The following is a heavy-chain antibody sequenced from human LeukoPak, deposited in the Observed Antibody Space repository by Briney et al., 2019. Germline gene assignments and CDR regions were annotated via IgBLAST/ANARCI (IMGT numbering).Heavy chain of an antibody. CDR2: IYYSGST. D-gene: IGHD3-22*01. V-gene: IGHV4-59*08. Sequence: SETLSLTCTVSGGSISSYYWSWIRQPPGKGLEWIGYIYYSGSTNYNPSLKSRVTISVDTSKNQFSLKLSSVTAADTAVYYCAFYDSSVYRNAFDIWGQGTMVTVSS. CDR3: AFYDSSVYRNAFDI. CDR1: GGSISSYY. J-gene: IGHJ3*02.